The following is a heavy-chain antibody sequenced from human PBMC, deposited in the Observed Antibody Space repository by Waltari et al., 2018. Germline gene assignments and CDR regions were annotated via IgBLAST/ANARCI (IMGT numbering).Heavy chain of an antibody. D-gene: IGHD3-10*01. CDR1: GFTFSNTR. CDR2: IKIKTDAGTT. V-gene: IGHV3-15*07. J-gene: IGHJ5*02. CDR3: STSNYGPFS. Sequence: EVQLLEAGGGLVEPGGSLRLSCDASGFTFSNTRMHWVRQAPGKGLEWVGHIKIKTDAGTTDYAAPVKGRFSISRDDSENTWYLQMNSLKTDDTAMYYCSTSNYGPFSWGQGTLVTVSS.